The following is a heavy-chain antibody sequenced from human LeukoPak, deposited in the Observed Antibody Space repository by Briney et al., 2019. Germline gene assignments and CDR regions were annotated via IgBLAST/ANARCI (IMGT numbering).Heavy chain of an antibody. CDR2: ISGSGGST. CDR3: AKDDIFGVAIDY. V-gene: IGHV3-23*01. Sequence: PGGSLRLSCAASGFTFSSYAMSWVRQAPGKGLEGVSAISGSGGSTYYADSVKGRFTISRDNSKNTLYLQMNSLRAEDTAVYYCAKDDIFGVAIDYWGQGTLVTVSS. CDR1: GFTFSSYA. J-gene: IGHJ4*02. D-gene: IGHD3-3*02.